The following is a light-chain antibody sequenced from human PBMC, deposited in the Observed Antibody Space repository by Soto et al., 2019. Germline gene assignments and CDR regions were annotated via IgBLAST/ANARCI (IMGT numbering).Light chain of an antibody. V-gene: IGKV1-39*01. CDR3: QEALNEPWT. CDR2: GAS. Sequence: DVRLTQSPSSLSASVGDRVTITCRANQTVSFFLNWYQQRPGRAPKLLIYGASNLLSGVPSRFSGRRSGTEFTLVISSLQVDDFATYYCQEALNEPWTFGQGTKVEIK. J-gene: IGKJ1*01. CDR1: QTVSFF.